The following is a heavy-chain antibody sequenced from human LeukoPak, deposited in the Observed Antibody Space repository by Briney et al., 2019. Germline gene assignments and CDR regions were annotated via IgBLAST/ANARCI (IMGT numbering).Heavy chain of an antibody. CDR1: GFTFSSYA. V-gene: IGHV3-23*01. D-gene: IGHD5-18*01. Sequence: GSLRPLCCTFGFTFSSYAMSWVRQAPGEGVEWVLGLSGSGGSTYYAHSVKGRFTMSRDNSKNTLYLKLTRLRAEDTAVYYCAKRGDNTAMVVGYFYGGIDVGGQGTTATVS. CDR3: AKRGDNTAMVVGYFYGGIDV. J-gene: IGHJ6*02. CDR2: LSGSGGST.